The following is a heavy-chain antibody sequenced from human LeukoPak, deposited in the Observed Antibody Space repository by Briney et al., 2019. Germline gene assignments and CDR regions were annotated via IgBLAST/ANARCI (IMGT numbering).Heavy chain of an antibody. CDR2: ISYDGSNK. CDR3: ARKMGTGYYGMDV. V-gene: IGHV3-30*03. J-gene: IGHJ6*02. CDR1: GFSLSNYG. Sequence: GRSLRLFCAASGFSLSNYGMHWVRQAAAKGLQWVAVISYDGSNKSSADSVKGRFTVSRGNSKNTLYLEMNSLRAEDTAVYYCARKMGTGYYGMDVWGQGTTVTVSS. D-gene: IGHD1-1*01.